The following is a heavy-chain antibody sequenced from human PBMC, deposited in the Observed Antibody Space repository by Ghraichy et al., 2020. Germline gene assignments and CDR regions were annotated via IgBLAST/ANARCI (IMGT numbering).Heavy chain of an antibody. CDR1: GFTFSSYS. CDR2: ISSSIGTI. D-gene: IGHD6-6*01. CDR3: ARERGSSSSGGVYYFDY. J-gene: IGHJ4*02. V-gene: IGHV3-48*01. Sequence: LSLTCAASGFTFSSYSMNWVRQAPGKGLEWVSYISSSIGTIYYADSVKGRFTISRDNAKNSLYLQMNSLRAEDTAVYYCARERGSSSSGGVYYFDYWGQGTLVTVSS.